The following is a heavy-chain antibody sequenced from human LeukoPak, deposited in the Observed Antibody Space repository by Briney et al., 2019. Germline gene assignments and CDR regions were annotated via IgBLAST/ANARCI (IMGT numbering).Heavy chain of an antibody. V-gene: IGHV3-11*06. CDR3: ARAAGTRPFDY. CDR2: ISSSSSYT. Sequence: GGSLRLSCAASGFTSSDYYMSWIRQAPGKGLEWVSYISSSSSYTNYADSVKGRFTISRDNAKNSLYLQMNSLRAEDTAVYFCARAAGTRPFDYWGQGTLVTVSS. J-gene: IGHJ4*02. CDR1: GFTSSDYY. D-gene: IGHD6-13*01.